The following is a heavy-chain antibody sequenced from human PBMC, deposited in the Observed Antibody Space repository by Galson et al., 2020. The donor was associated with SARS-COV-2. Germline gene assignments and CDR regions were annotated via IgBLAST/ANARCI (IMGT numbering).Heavy chain of an antibody. D-gene: IGHD3-3*01. Sequence: GGSLRLSCAASGFTVSSNYMSWVRQAPGKGLEWVSVIYSGGSTYYADSVKGRFTISRDNSKNTLYLQMNSLRAEDTAVYYCFFGVVAPYYMDVWGEGTTVTVSS. CDR2: IYSGGST. J-gene: IGHJ6*03. V-gene: IGHV3-53*01. CDR3: FFGVVAPYYMDV. CDR1: GFTVSSNY.